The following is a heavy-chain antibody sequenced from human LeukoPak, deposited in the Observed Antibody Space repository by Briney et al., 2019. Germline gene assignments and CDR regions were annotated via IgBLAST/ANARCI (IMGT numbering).Heavy chain of an antibody. J-gene: IGHJ4*02. CDR3: ARVTSFASGSYYGAFDY. CDR1: GFIFSSYD. CDR2: ISSSGRTI. D-gene: IGHD3-10*01. Sequence: GGSLRLSCAASGFIFSSYDVNWVRQAPGKGLEWVSYISSSGRTIYYADSVEGRFTISRDNAKNSLYLQMNSLRAEDTAVYYCARVTSFASGSYYGAFDYWGQGILVTVSS. V-gene: IGHV3-48*03.